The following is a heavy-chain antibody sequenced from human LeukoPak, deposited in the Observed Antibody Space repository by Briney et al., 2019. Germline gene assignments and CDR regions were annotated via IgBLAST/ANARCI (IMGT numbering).Heavy chain of an antibody. CDR1: GYTFSGYY. Sequence: SVKVSCKASGYTFSGYYMHWVRQAPGQGLEWMGGIIPIFGTANYAQKFQGRVTITTDESTSTAYMELSSLRSEDTAVYYCARDCGGDCPNWFDPRGQGTLVTVSS. D-gene: IGHD2-21*02. V-gene: IGHV1-69*05. CDR2: IIPIFGTA. J-gene: IGHJ5*02. CDR3: ARDCGGDCPNWFDP.